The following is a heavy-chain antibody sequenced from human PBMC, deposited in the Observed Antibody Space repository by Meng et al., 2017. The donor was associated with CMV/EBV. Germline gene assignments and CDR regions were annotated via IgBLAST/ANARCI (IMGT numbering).Heavy chain of an antibody. V-gene: IGHV3-20*04. Sequence: GESLKISCAASGFTFDDYGMSWVRQAPGKGLEWVSGINWNGGSTGYADSVKGRFTISRDNAKNSLYLQMNSLRAEDTAVYYCARGSGQEDYAGGVGMDVWGQGTTVTVSS. CDR3: ARGSGQEDYAGGVGMDV. D-gene: IGHD4-17*01. J-gene: IGHJ6*02. CDR1: GFTFDDYG. CDR2: INWNGGST.